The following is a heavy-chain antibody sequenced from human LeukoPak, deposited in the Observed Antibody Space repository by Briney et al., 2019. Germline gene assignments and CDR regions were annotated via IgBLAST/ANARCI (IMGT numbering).Heavy chain of an antibody. V-gene: IGHV3-21*01. Sequence: GGSLRLSCAASGFTFSSYSMNWVRQAPGKGLEWVSSISSSSSYIYYADSVKGRFTISRDNAKNSLYLQMNSLRAEDTAVYYCAIDITPPYYDFWSGYYPLHAFDIWGQGTMVTVSS. J-gene: IGHJ3*02. CDR1: GFTFSSYS. D-gene: IGHD3-3*01. CDR3: AIDITPPYYDFWSGYYPLHAFDI. CDR2: ISSSSSYI.